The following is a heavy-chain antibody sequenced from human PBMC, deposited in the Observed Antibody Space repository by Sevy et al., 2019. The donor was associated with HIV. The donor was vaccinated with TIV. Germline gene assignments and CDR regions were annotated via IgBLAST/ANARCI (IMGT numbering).Heavy chain of an antibody. Sequence: GGSQRLSCAASGFTFSSYGMHWVRQAPGKGLEWVAVISYDRSNKYYADSVKGRFTISRDNSKNTLYLQMNSLRAEDTAVYYCAKDYLSAAADEGFDYWGQGTLVTVSS. CDR2: ISYDRSNK. J-gene: IGHJ4*02. V-gene: IGHV3-30*18. CDR3: AKDYLSAAADEGFDY. D-gene: IGHD6-13*01. CDR1: GFTFSSYG.